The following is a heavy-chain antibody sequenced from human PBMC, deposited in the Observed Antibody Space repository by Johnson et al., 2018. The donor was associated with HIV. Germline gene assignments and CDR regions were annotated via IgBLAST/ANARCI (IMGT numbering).Heavy chain of an antibody. J-gene: IGHJ3*02. D-gene: IGHD1-26*01. CDR1: GFTFSNYG. CDR3: ARGGHSASYYWGQVDAFDI. V-gene: IGHV3-33*01. Sequence: QVQLVESGGGVVQPGRSLRLSCAASGFTFSNYGMHWVRQAPGKGLEWVAVIWFDGNNKHYSDSVKGRFTISSDNSKNTLYLQMNSLRAEDTAVYYCARGGHSASYYWGQVDAFDIWGQGTMVTVSS. CDR2: IWFDGNNK.